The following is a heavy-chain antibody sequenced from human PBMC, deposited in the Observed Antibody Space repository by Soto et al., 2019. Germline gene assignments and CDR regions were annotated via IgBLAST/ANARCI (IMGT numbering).Heavy chain of an antibody. V-gene: IGHV3-48*01. D-gene: IGHD6-13*01. CDR1: GFTFSIYS. CDR2: ISSSSSTI. CDR3: ARHPERIAQIGWFDP. J-gene: IGHJ5*02. Sequence: PGGSLRLSCAASGFTFSIYSINWVRQAPGRGLEWVSYISSSSSTIYYADSVKGRFTISRDNAKNSLYLQMNSLRAEDTAVYYCARHPERIAQIGWFDPWGQGTLVTVS.